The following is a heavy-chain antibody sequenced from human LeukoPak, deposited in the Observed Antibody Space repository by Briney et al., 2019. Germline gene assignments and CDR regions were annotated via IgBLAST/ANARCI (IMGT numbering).Heavy chain of an antibody. J-gene: IGHJ4*02. CDR3: ARQTDSGSDY. Sequence: SETLSLTCAVYGGSFSGYYWSWIRQPPGKGLEWIGEINHSGSTNYNPSLKSRVTISVDTSKNQFSLKLSSVTAADTAVYYCARQTDSGSDYWGQGTLVTVSS. D-gene: IGHD5-12*01. V-gene: IGHV4-34*01. CDR2: INHSGST. CDR1: GGSFSGYY.